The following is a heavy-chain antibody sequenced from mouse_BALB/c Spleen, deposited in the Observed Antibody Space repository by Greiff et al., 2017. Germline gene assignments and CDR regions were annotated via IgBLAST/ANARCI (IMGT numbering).Heavy chain of an antibody. J-gene: IGHJ3*01. V-gene: IGHV1S56*01. CDR2: IYPGDGTT. CDR3: ARGEDYAFAY. CDR1: GYTFTSYY. Sequence: QVQLQQPGAELVKPGASVKLSCKASGYTFTSYYIHWVKQRPGQGLEWIGWIYPGDGTTKYNEKFKGKTTLTADKSSSTAYMLLSSLTSEDSAIYFCARGEDYAFAYWGQGTLVTVSA. D-gene: IGHD2-4*01.